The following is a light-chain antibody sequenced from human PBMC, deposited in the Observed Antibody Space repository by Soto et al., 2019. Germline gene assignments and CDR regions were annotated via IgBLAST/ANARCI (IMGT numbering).Light chain of an antibody. Sequence: DIQMTQSPPSLSASVGDRVTITCQASQDISHYLNWYQQKPGKAPKLLIYDASYLETGVPSRFSGSGSGTDFTFTISSLQPEDIEPYFCQQCYNLPQVTFGQGTRLQIK. CDR1: QDISHY. V-gene: IGKV1-33*01. J-gene: IGKJ5*01. CDR3: QQCYNLPQVT. CDR2: DAS.